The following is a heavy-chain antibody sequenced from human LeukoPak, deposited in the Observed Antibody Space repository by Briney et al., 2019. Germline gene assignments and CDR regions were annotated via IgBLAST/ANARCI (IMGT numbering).Heavy chain of an antibody. CDR1: GFTFSSYS. D-gene: IGHD6-19*01. V-gene: IGHV3-21*01. J-gene: IGHJ4*02. CDR3: ARWEWGAVAGTGPDY. CDR2: ISSSSSYI. Sequence: GGSLRLSCAASGFTFSSYSMNWVRQAPGKGLEWVSSISSSSSYIYYADSVKGRFTISRDNAKNSLYLQMNGLRDEDTAVYYCARWEWGAVAGTGPDYWGQGTLVTVSS.